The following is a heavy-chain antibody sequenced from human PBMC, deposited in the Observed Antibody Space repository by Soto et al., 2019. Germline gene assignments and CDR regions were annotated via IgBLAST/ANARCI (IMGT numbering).Heavy chain of an antibody. CDR3: EREGGYNWLDP. Sequence: PGGSLRLSCAASGFTFSSHWMHWVRQAPGKGLVWVSRINSDGSRTSYADSVKGRFTISRDNAKSTLYLQMNSLTAEDTAVYYCEREGGYNWLDPWGQGTLVTVYS. D-gene: IGHD3-16*01. CDR2: INSDGSRT. V-gene: IGHV3-74*01. CDR1: GFTFSSHW. J-gene: IGHJ5*02.